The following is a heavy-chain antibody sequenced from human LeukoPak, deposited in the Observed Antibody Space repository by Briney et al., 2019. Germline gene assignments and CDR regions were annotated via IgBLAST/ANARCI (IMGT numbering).Heavy chain of an antibody. CDR2: INPNSGGT. Sequence: ASVKVSFKASGYTFTGYYLQWVRQAPGQGLEWMGWINPNSGGTEYAQTFQGRVTMTRDMSISTAHMELSRLRSDDTAVYYCARDHCSANSCYEDYYNGVDVWGQGTTVTVSS. D-gene: IGHD2-2*01. CDR1: GYTFTGYY. CDR3: ARDHCSANSCYEDYYNGVDV. V-gene: IGHV1-2*02. J-gene: IGHJ6*02.